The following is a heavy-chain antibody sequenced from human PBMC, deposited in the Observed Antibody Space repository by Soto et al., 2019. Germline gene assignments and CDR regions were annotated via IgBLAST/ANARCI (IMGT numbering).Heavy chain of an antibody. Sequence: GASVKVSCRASGYTFTSYGSSGVRQAPGQGREWMGWISAYNGNTNYAQKLQGRVTMTTATSTSTAYMELRSLRSDDTAVYYCARGSDAISSPLRFDPFGQVTLVTFCS. CDR3: ARGSDAISSPLRFDP. V-gene: IGHV1-18*01. CDR1: GYTFTSYG. CDR2: ISAYNGNT. J-gene: IGHJ5*02. D-gene: IGHD2-2*01.